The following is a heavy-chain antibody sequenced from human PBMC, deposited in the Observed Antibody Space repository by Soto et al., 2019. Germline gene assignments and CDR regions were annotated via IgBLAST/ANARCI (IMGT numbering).Heavy chain of an antibody. Sequence: QVQLVESGGGVVQPGKSLRLSCAASGFSFSSYGMHWVRQAPGKGLEWVAVIWYDGSNEDYADSVKGRFDISRGNSKHTLYLQMNSLRADATAGYYCARDRDYYDNSGDALDIWGQGTVVTVSS. D-gene: IGHD3-22*01. CDR1: GFSFSSYG. CDR2: IWYDGSNE. CDR3: ARDRDYYDNSGDALDI. V-gene: IGHV3-33*01. J-gene: IGHJ3*02.